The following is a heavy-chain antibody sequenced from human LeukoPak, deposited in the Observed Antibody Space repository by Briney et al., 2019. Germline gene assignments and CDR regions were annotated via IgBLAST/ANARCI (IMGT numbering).Heavy chain of an antibody. CDR1: GDSVSSNSAA. CDR3: ARGIGFWSGYSELPYYYGMDV. Sequence: SQTLSLTCAISGDSVSSNSAAWNWIRQSPSRGLEWLGRTYYRSKWYNDYAVSVKSRITINPDTSKNQFSLQLNSVTPEDTAVYYCARGIGFWSGYSELPYYYGMDVWGQGTTVTVSS. CDR2: TYYRSKWYN. D-gene: IGHD3-3*01. J-gene: IGHJ6*02. V-gene: IGHV6-1*01.